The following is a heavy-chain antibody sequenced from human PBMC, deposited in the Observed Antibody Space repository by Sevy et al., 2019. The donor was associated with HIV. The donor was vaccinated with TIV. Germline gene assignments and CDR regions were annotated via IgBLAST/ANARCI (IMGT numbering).Heavy chain of an antibody. Sequence: GGSLRLSCAASGFTFSSYAMHWVRQAPGKRLEWVASISYDGRDKYFADSVKGRFTISIDNSENALYLPMNTLMADDTALYYCASSYYCASGSYFDYWGQGTLVTVSS. CDR2: ISYDGRDK. CDR1: GFTFSSYA. J-gene: IGHJ4*02. D-gene: IGHD3-10*01. CDR3: ASSYYCASGSYFDY. V-gene: IGHV3-30*04.